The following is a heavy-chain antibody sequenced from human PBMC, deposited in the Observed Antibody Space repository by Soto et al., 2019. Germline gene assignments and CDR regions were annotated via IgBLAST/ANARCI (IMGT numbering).Heavy chain of an antibody. Sequence: PSETLSLTCTVSGGSINSRSYFWGWLRQPPGKGLEWIGTIYYSGSNYYNPSLKSRVTISVDTSKNQFSLRLTSVIAADTAVYYCWYQDSSGTWNPFDIWGQGTMVTVSS. J-gene: IGHJ3*02. CDR2: IYYSGSN. CDR3: WYQDSSGTWNPFDI. CDR1: GGSINSRSYF. V-gene: IGHV4-39*01. D-gene: IGHD3-22*01.